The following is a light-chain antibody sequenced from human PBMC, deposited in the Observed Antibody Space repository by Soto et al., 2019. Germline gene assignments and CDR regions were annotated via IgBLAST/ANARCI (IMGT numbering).Light chain of an antibody. CDR1: QDIRDA. V-gene: IGKV1-13*02. J-gene: IGKJ5*01. Sequence: GDRVTITCRASQDIRDALAWYQQKPGKAPKILIYDVSILESGVASRFSGSSSGTDFTLTISSLQPGDFATYYCQQFNSYPITFGQGTRLEIK. CDR2: DVS. CDR3: QQFNSYPIT.